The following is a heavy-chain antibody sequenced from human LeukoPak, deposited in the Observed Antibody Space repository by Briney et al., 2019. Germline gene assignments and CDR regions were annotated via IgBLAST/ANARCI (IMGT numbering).Heavy chain of an antibody. CDR2: TTNRDNMYTT. V-gene: IGHV3-72*01. CDR3: AREFDY. CDR1: GFSFNEYN. Sequence: QPGGSLRLSCVASGFSFNEYNMDWVRQAPGKGLEWVSRTTNRDNMYTTEYAASVKGRFTISRDNSRNTLYLQMNSLKTEDTAVYYCAREFDYWGQGTLVTVPS. J-gene: IGHJ4*02.